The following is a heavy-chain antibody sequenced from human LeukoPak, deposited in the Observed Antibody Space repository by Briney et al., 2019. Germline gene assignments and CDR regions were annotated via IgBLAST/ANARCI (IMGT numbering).Heavy chain of an antibody. V-gene: IGHV4-59*01. CDR1: GGSISSYY. D-gene: IGHD6-13*01. Sequence: PSETPSLTCTVSGGSISSYYWSWIRQPPGKGLEWIGYIYYSGSTNYNPSLKSRVTISVDTSKNQFSLKLSSVTAADTAVYYCARELAAAGSDAFDIWGQGTMVTVSS. CDR2: IYYSGST. J-gene: IGHJ3*02. CDR3: ARELAAAGSDAFDI.